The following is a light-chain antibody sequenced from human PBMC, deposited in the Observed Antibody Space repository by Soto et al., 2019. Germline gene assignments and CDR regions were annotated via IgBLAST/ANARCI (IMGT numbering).Light chain of an antibody. CDR2: GAS. CDR3: QQLFMYPPT. Sequence: IQLTQSPSSLSASMGDRFTITCRASQGIIKYLAWYQQKTGKAPKPLIYGASTLQGGVPARFSFSGSGTDFTLSVSLLQPADVATYYCQQLFMYPPTFRSGTKLYI. CDR1: QGIIKY. V-gene: IGKV1-9*01. J-gene: IGKJ3*01.